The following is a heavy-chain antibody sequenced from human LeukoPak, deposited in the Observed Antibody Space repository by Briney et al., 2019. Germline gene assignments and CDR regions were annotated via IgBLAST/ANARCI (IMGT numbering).Heavy chain of an antibody. V-gene: IGHV4-59*11. CDR1: GGSISSHY. CDR3: ARDGLSYYYYYMDV. D-gene: IGHD4/OR15-4a*01. Sequence: PSETLSLTCTVPGGSISSHYWSWIRQPPGKGLEWIGYIYYSGSTNYNPSLKSRVTISVDTSKNQFSLKLSSVTAADTAVYYCARDGLSYYYYYMDVWGKGTTVTVSS. CDR2: IYYSGST. J-gene: IGHJ6*03.